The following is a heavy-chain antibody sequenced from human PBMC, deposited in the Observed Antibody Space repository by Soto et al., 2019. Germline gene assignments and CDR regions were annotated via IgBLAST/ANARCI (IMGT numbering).Heavy chain of an antibody. Sequence: GGSLRLSCAASGFTFSSYTMSWVRQAPGKGLEWVSTISGSGSSTYSADSVKGRFAISRDNSKNTLYLQMNSLRVEDTAIYYCARAWGTDYWGQGTLVTVSS. D-gene: IGHD7-27*01. V-gene: IGHV3-23*01. CDR3: ARAWGTDY. J-gene: IGHJ4*02. CDR2: ISGSGSST. CDR1: GFTFSSYT.